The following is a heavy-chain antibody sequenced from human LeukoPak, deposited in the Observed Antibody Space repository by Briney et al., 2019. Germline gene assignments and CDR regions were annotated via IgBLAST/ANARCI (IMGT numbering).Heavy chain of an antibody. D-gene: IGHD3-10*01. J-gene: IGHJ4*02. CDR1: GFTFSSYA. CDR3: AKDLWNHGSGTFYSLPAS. V-gene: IGHV3-23*01. CDR2: ISGSGGST. Sequence: GGSLRLSCAASGFTFSSYAMSWARQAPGRGLEWVSAISGSGGSTYYADSVKGRFAISGDNSKNTLYLQMNSLRAEDTAVYYCAKDLWNHGSGTFYSLPASWGQGTLVTVSS.